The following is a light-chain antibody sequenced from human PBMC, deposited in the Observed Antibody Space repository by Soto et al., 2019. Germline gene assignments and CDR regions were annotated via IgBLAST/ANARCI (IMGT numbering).Light chain of an antibody. V-gene: IGKV3-20*01. J-gene: IGKJ1*01. CDR2: GAS. Sequence: EIVLTQSPGTLSLSPGERATLSCRASQSVSSSFLAWYQQKPGQAPRLLIYGASSRATGIPDRFSGSGSGTDFPLTISRLEPEDFAVYYCQQCGSSSWTFGQGTKVEIK. CDR3: QQCGSSSWT. CDR1: QSVSSSF.